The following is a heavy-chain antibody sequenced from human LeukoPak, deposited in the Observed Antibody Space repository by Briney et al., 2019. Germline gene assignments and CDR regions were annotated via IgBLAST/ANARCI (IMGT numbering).Heavy chain of an antibody. Sequence: PGGSLRLSCAASGFTFSSYSMNWVRQAPGKGLEWVSSISSSSSYIYYADSVKGRFTTSRDNAKNSLYLQMNSLRAEDTAVYYCARGQTHYYYYMDVRGKGTTVTVSS. CDR1: GFTFSSYS. CDR3: ARGQTHYYYYMDV. V-gene: IGHV3-21*01. J-gene: IGHJ6*03. CDR2: ISSSSSYI.